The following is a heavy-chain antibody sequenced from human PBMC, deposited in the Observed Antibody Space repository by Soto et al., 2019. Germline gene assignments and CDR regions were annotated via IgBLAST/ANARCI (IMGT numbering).Heavy chain of an antibody. CDR2: INSEGSST. V-gene: IGHV3-74*01. CDR1: GFTFSSYW. Sequence: GGSLRLSCAASGFTFSSYWMHWVRQAPGKGLVWVSRINSEGSSTSYAEFVKGRFTISRDNAKNTLYLQMNSLRAEDTAVYYCARAHPIYGSGSYYNMGYWGQGTLVTV. CDR3: ARAHPIYGSGSYYNMGY. J-gene: IGHJ4*02. D-gene: IGHD3-10*01.